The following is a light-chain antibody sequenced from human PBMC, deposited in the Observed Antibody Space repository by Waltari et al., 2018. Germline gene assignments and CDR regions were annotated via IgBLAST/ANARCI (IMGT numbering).Light chain of an antibody. CDR3: SSFAGTNQGA. Sequence: QSALTQPPSASGSPGQSVTTSCTGTRSDVAGYNYVSWYQQHPGKAPNLLIYEVTKRPSGVPDRFSGSKSGNTASLTVSGLQAEDEADYFCSSFAGTNQGAFGGGTKLTVL. V-gene: IGLV2-8*01. J-gene: IGLJ2*01. CDR1: RSDVAGYNY. CDR2: EVT.